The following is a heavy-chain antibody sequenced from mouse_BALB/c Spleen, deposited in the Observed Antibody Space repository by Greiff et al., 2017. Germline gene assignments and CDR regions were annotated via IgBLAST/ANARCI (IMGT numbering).Heavy chain of an antibody. J-gene: IGHJ1*01. V-gene: IGHV2-9*02. CDR3: ARDHRYFDV. CDR2: IWAGGST. CDR1: GFSLTSYG. Sequence: VQLKESGPGLVAPSQSLSITCTVSGFSLTSYGVHWVRQPPGKGLEWLGVIWAGGSTNYNSALMSRLSISKDNSKSQVFLKMNSLQTDDTAMYYCARDHRYFDVWGAGTTVTVSS.